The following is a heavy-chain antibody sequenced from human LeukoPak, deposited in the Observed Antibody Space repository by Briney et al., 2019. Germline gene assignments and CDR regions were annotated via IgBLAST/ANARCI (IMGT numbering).Heavy chain of an antibody. V-gene: IGHV4-34*01. CDR2: INHSGST. CDR3: ARAPSWYPYNWFDP. Sequence: SGTLSLTCAVYGGSFSGYYWSWLRQPPGKGLEWIGEINHSGSTNYNPSLKSRVTISVDTSKNQFSLKLSSVTAADTAVYYCARAPSWYPYNWFDPWGQGTLVTVSS. J-gene: IGHJ5*02. CDR1: GGSFSGYY. D-gene: IGHD6-13*01.